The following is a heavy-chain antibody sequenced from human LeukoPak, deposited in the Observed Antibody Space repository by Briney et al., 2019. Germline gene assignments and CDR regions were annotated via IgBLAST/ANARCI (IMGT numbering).Heavy chain of an antibody. J-gene: IGHJ3*02. CDR1: GFTFSSYW. CDR3: AKAGVDAFDI. V-gene: IGHV3-23*01. Sequence: GGSLRLSCAASGFTFSSYWMHWVRQAPGKGLEWVSAISGSGGSTYYADSVKGRFTISRDNSKNTLYLQMNSLRAEDTAVYYCAKAGVDAFDIWGQGTMVTVSS. CDR2: ISGSGGST.